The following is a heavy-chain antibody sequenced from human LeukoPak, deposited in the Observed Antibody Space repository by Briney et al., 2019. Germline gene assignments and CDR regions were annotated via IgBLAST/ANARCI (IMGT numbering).Heavy chain of an antibody. J-gene: IGHJ4*02. CDR3: ASLTTLRTNSVDY. Sequence: PGGSLRLSCAASGFTYSSYAMHWVRQAPGKGLEWVALISYDGSKKYYADSVKGRFTISRDNSKNTLYLQMNSPRAEDTAVYYCASLTTLRTNSVDYWGQGSLVTVSS. V-gene: IGHV3-30*04. CDR1: GFTYSSYA. D-gene: IGHD1-1*01. CDR2: ISYDGSKK.